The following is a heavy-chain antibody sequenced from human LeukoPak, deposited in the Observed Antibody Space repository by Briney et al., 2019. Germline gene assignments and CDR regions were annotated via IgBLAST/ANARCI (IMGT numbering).Heavy chain of an antibody. CDR2: MSGSGYYT. CDR3: AKMEGQRLYDYCMDV. Sequence: GGSLRLSCAASGFAFSNFAMSWVRQAPGKGLEWVSAMSGSGYYTYYVESVKGRFTISRDNSKNTLYLHMNSLRADDMAVYYCAKMEGQRLYDYCMDVWGRGTTVTVSS. J-gene: IGHJ6*03. V-gene: IGHV3-23*01. D-gene: IGHD3-3*01. CDR1: GFAFSNFA.